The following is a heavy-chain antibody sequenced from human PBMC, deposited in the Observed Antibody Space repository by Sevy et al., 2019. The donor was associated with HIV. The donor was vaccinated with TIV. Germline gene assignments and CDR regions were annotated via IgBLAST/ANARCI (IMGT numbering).Heavy chain of an antibody. CDR3: ARDLCTGGVCPRWGYYYYGMDV. D-gene: IGHD2-8*02. CDR1: GFMFSTYS. Sequence: GGSLRLSCVASGFMFSTYSMNWVRQAPGKGLEWVSSVSSSSTYIYYTDSVKGRFTISRDNAKNSLYLQMNSLRAEDTAVYYCARDLCTGGVCPRWGYYYYGMDVWGQGTTVTVSS. J-gene: IGHJ6*02. V-gene: IGHV3-21*01. CDR2: VSSSSTYI.